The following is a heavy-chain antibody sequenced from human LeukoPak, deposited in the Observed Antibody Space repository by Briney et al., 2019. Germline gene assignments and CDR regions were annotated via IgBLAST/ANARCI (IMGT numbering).Heavy chain of an antibody. Sequence: GASVKVSCKASGYTFTSYDINWVRQATGQGLEWMGWMNPNSGNTGYAQKFQGRVTMTRNTSISTAYMELSSLRSEDTAAYYCARGSRLVFRGSHYYYYMDVWGKGTTVTVSS. CDR3: ARGSRLVFRGSHYYYYMDV. CDR1: GYTFTSYD. J-gene: IGHJ6*03. CDR2: MNPNSGNT. V-gene: IGHV1-8*01. D-gene: IGHD6-25*01.